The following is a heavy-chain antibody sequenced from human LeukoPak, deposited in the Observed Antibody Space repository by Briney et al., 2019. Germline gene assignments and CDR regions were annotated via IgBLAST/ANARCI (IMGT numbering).Heavy chain of an antibody. Sequence: GRSLRLSCAASGFIFSSYAMHWVRQAPGKGLEWVAFISSDGSNKYYADSVKGRFTISRDNSKNTLYLQMNSLRAEDTAVYYCARAPAQWLVQYFDYWGQGTLVTVSS. D-gene: IGHD6-19*01. CDR2: ISSDGSNK. J-gene: IGHJ4*02. CDR1: GFIFSSYA. CDR3: ARAPAQWLVQYFDY. V-gene: IGHV3-30-3*01.